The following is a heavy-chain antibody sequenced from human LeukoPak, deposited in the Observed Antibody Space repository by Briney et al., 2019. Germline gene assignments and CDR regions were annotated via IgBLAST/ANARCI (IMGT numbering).Heavy chain of an antibody. Sequence: PSQTLSLTCTVSGGSISSGDYYRSWIRQPPGKGLEWIGYMYYSGSTYYNPSLNSRATISVDTSKNQSSLRLSSVTAADTAVYYCARPYYYDSRIDLWGQGTLVTVSS. D-gene: IGHD3-22*01. J-gene: IGHJ5*02. CDR3: ARPYYYDSRIDL. CDR2: MYYSGST. CDR1: GGSISSGDYY. V-gene: IGHV4-30-4*01.